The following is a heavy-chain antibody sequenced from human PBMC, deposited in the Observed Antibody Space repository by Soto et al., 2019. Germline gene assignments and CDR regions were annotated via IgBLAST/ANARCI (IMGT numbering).Heavy chain of an antibody. D-gene: IGHD3-3*01. V-gene: IGHV4-59*01. CDR3: ARDQIRGSSLDSWCGYYKGYYYYYGMDV. CDR2: IYCSGST. Sequence: SETLSLTCTVSGGSISSYYWSWIRQPPGKGLEWIGYIYCSGSTNYNPSLKSRVTISVDTSKNQFSLKLSSVTAADTAVYYCARDQIRGSSLDSWCGYYKGYYYYYGMDVWGQGTTVTVSS. CDR1: GGSISSYY. J-gene: IGHJ6*02.